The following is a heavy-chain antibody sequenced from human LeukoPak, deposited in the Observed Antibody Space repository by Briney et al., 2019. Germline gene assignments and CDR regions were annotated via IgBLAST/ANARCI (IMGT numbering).Heavy chain of an antibody. Sequence: SETLSLTCTVSGGSISSYCWSWIRQPPGKGLEWIGYIYYSGSTNYNPSLKSRVTISVDTSKNQFSLKLSSVTAADTAVYYCARGVTMVRGVYDYWGQGTLVTVSP. V-gene: IGHV4-59*08. CDR1: GGSISSYC. CDR3: ARGVTMVRGVYDY. J-gene: IGHJ4*02. CDR2: IYYSGST. D-gene: IGHD3-10*01.